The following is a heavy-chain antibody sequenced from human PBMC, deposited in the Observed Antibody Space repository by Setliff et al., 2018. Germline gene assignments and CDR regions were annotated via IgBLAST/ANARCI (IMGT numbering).Heavy chain of an antibody. CDR1: GGSISSSSYY. V-gene: IGHV4-39*07. Sequence: PSETLSLTCTVSGGSISSSSYYWGWIRQPPGKGLEWIGSIYYSGSTYYNPSLKSRVTISVDTSKNQFSLKLSSVTAADTAVYYCARNPYCSSTSCYGYYFDYWCQGTLVTVSS. CDR3: ARNPYCSSTSCYGYYFDY. CDR2: IYYSGST. D-gene: IGHD2-2*01. J-gene: IGHJ4*02.